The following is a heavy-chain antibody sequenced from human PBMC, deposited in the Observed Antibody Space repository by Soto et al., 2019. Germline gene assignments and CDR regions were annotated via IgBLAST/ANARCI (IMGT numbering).Heavy chain of an antibody. CDR1: GFTFSSYA. Sequence: EVQLLESGGCLVQPGGSLRLSCEASGFTFSSYAMSWVRQAPGKGLEWVSAIRGSGGSTDYADSVKGRFTISRDNSDNTLYLQMNSLRADDTAVYYCVKVDGPYFGSGRWVFDFWGQGNLVTVSA. D-gene: IGHD3-10*01. CDR2: IRGSGGST. V-gene: IGHV3-23*01. CDR3: VKVDGPYFGSGRWVFDF. J-gene: IGHJ4*02.